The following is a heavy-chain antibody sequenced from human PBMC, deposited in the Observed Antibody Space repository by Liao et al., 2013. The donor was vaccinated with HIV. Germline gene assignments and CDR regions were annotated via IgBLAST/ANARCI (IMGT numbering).Heavy chain of an antibody. Sequence: QVQLQGSGPGLVKPSETLSLTCTVSGDSISGYYWSWIRQPAGKGLEWIGRIYNSGSTNYNPSLKSRVTMSVDTSKNHFSLKLSSVTAADTAVYYCARDAGAVAPGAFDIWGQGTMVTVSS. CDR2: IYNSGST. D-gene: IGHD6-19*01. V-gene: IGHV4-4*07. CDR1: GDSISGYY. CDR3: ARDAGAVAPGAFDI. J-gene: IGHJ3*02.